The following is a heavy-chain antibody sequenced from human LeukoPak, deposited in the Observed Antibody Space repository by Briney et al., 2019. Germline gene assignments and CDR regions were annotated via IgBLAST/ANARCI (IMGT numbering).Heavy chain of an antibody. CDR1: GDTFTNYF. J-gene: IGHJ6*02. D-gene: IGHD5-24*01. CDR3: ARGDDHYYYALDV. Sequence: APVKVSCKASGDTFTNYFVHWVRQAPGQGPEWMGLIHTSGGSTTYAQKFQGRVTMTGDTSTSTVYMELSSLRSEDTAVYYCARGDDHYYYALDVWGQGTTVAVSS. V-gene: IGHV1-46*01. CDR2: IHTSGGST.